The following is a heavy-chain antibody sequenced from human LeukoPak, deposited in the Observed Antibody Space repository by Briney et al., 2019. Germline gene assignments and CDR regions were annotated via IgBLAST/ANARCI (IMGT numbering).Heavy chain of an antibody. CDR1: GFTFSNYW. J-gene: IGHJ4*02. Sequence: PGGSLRLSCAASGFTFSNYWMTWVRQAPGKGLEWVAHINQDGSKEYYMDSVKARFTISRDNAKNSLSLQMNSLRAEDTAVYYCVRAGGVSGYDLLDYWGQGTLVTVSS. CDR2: INQDGSKE. V-gene: IGHV3-7*01. D-gene: IGHD5-12*01. CDR3: VRAGGVSGYDLLDY.